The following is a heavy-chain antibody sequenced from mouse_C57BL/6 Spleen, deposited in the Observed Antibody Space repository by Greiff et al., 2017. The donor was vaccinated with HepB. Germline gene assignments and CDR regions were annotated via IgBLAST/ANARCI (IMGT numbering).Heavy chain of an antibody. CDR1: GYAFSSSW. D-gene: IGHD1-1*01. CDR2: IYPGDGDT. CDR3: ARWHYYGRDYYFDY. V-gene: IGHV1-82*01. J-gene: IGHJ2*01. Sequence: QQSGPELVKPGASVKISCKASGYAFSSSWMNWVKQRPGKGLEWIGRIYPGDGDTNYNGKFKGKATLTADKSSSTANMQLSSLTSEDSAVYFCARWHYYGRDYYFDYWGQGTTLTVSS.